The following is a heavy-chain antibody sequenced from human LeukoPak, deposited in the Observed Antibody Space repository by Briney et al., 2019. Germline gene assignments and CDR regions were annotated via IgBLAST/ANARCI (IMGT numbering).Heavy chain of an antibody. CDR1: GFTFSTYA. D-gene: IGHD7-27*01. Sequence: GGSLRLSCAASGFTFSTYAMNWVRQAPGKGLEWVSLISDSGDTTYYADSVKGRFTVSRDDSKNTLYLQMNSLRAEDTAVYYCAKDGGLWVSAHWGDSWGRGTLVTVSS. CDR3: AKDGGLWVSAHWGDS. CDR2: ISDSGDTT. J-gene: IGHJ4*02. V-gene: IGHV3-23*01.